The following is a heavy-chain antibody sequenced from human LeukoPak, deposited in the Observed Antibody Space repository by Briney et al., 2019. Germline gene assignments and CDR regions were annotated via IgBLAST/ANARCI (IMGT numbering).Heavy chain of an antibody. J-gene: IGHJ4*02. CDR2: ISAYNGNT. Sequence: AASVKVSCKASGGTFSSYAIRWVRQAPGQGLEWMGWISAYNGNTNYAQKLQGRVTMTTDTSTSTAYMELRSLRSDDTAAYYCARDRGVATPHFDYWGQGTLVTVSS. CDR3: ARDRGVATPHFDY. CDR1: GGTFSSYA. D-gene: IGHD2-15*01. V-gene: IGHV1-18*01.